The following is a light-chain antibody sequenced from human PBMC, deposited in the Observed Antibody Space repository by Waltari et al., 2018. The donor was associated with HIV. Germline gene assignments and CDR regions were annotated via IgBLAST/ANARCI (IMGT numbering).Light chain of an antibody. V-gene: IGLV3-1*01. Sequence: SYELTQPPSMSVSPGQTANIVCSGDKLGDKYVSWYQQKPGQSPVLVIYQDNKRPSGIPERFYGSSSGNTATLTIRGAHSLDEADFYCQAWDSNVVVFGGGTKLTVL. CDR1: KLGDKY. CDR3: QAWDSNVVV. CDR2: QDN. J-gene: IGLJ2*01.